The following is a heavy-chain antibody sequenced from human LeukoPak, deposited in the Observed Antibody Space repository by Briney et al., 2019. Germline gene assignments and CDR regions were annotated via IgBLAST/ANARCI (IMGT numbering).Heavy chain of an antibody. V-gene: IGHV3-23*01. CDR2: ISGSGGST. Sequence: PGGSLRLSCAASGFTFSSYAMSWVRQAPGKGLEWVSAISGSGGSTYYADSVKGRFTISRDNAKNTLYLQMNSLRADDTAVYYXXIGVTEGIAVAGAFDSWGQGTLVTVSS. D-gene: IGHD6-19*01. J-gene: IGHJ4*02. CDR3: XIGVTEGIAVAGAFDS. CDR1: GFTFSSYA.